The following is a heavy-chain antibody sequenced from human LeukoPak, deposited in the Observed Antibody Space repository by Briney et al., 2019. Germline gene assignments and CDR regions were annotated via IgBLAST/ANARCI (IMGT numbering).Heavy chain of an antibody. CDR1: GGSFSGYY. J-gene: IGHJ5*02. D-gene: IGHD1-26*01. CDR3: ARGGIVGATIAWFDP. CDR2: INHSGST. Sequence: PSETLSLTCAVYGGSFSGYYWSWIRQPPGKGLEWIGEINHSGSTNYNPSLKSRVTISVDTSKNQFSLKLSSVTAADTAVYYCARGGIVGATIAWFDPWGQGTLVTVSS. V-gene: IGHV4-34*01.